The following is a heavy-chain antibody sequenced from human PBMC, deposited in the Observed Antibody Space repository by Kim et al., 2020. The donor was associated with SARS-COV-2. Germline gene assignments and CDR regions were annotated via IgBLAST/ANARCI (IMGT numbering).Heavy chain of an antibody. Sequence: GGSLRLSCAGSRFTFSSYGLHWVRQAPGKGLEWVAVIWYDGSNKYHADSVKGRFTISRDNSKNTLYLQMNNLRAEDTAVYYCAKERRKYCSGGSCHLEYWGQGTLVTVSS. D-gene: IGHD2-15*01. CDR1: RFTFSSYG. CDR3: AKERRKYCSGGSCHLEY. J-gene: IGHJ4*02. V-gene: IGHV3-33*06. CDR2: IWYDGSNK.